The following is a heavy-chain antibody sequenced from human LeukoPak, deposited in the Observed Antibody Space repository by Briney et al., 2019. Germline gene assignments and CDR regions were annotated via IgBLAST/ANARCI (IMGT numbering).Heavy chain of an antibody. V-gene: IGHV3-74*01. CDR2: ISTDARTI. CDR3: AKDMDWNYSNYDY. Sequence: GGSLRLSCAASGFAFSTNWMHWVRQAPGKGLVWVSHISTDARTITYADSVKGRFTISRDNSKNTLYLQMNSLRAEDTAVYYCAKDMDWNYSNYDYWGQGTLVTVSS. D-gene: IGHD1-7*01. J-gene: IGHJ4*02. CDR1: GFAFSTNW.